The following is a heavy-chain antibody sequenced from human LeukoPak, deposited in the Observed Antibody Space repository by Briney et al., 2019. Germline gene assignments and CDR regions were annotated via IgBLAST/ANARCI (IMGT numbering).Heavy chain of an antibody. CDR1: GFTFSTYG. CDR2: IWHDGSKT. V-gene: IGHV3-33*01. CDR3: ARERWTNDWKYYFDY. Sequence: PGGSLRLSCAASGFTFSTYGMHWVRQTPGKGLGWVAVIWHDGSKTYYAESVKGRFTISRDNSKDTLYLELNSLRAEDTAVYYCARERWTNDWKYYFDYWGQGTLVTVSS. J-gene: IGHJ4*02. D-gene: IGHD1-1*01.